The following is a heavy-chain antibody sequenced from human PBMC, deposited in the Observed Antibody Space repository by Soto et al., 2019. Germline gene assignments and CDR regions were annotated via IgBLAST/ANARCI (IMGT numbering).Heavy chain of an antibody. CDR3: ARSLYFDWLSPLGY. J-gene: IGHJ4*02. CDR1: GFTFSSYA. V-gene: IGHV3-30-3*01. CDR2: ISYDGSNK. D-gene: IGHD3-9*01. Sequence: GSLRLSCAASGFTFSSYAMHWVRQAPGKGLEWVAVISYDGSNKYYADSVKGRFTISRDNSKNTLYLQMNSLRAEDTAVYYCARSLYFDWLSPLGYWGQGTLVTVSS.